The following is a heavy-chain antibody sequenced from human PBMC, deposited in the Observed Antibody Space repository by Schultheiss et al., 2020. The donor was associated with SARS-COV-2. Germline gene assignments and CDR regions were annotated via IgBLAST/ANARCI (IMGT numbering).Heavy chain of an antibody. Sequence: GESLKISCAASGFTLSSYAMHWVRQAPGKGLEYVSAISSNGGSTYYADSVKGRFTISRDNSKNTLYLQMSSLRAEDTAVYYCARDLGSYGAFDIWGQGTMVTVSS. CDR1: GFTLSSYA. CDR2: ISSNGGST. D-gene: IGHD1-26*01. CDR3: ARDLGSYGAFDI. V-gene: IGHV3-64D*06. J-gene: IGHJ3*02.